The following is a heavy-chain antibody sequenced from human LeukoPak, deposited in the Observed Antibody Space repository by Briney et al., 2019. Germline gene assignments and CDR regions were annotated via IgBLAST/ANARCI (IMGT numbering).Heavy chain of an antibody. CDR1: GFTFSSYE. Sequence: PGGSLRLSCAASGFTFSSYEMNWVRQAPGKGLEWVSYISSSGSTIYYADSVKGRFTISRDNAKNSLYLQMNSLRAEDTAVYYCARVLEDFDWLFRHFDYWGQGTLVTVSS. J-gene: IGHJ4*02. V-gene: IGHV3-48*03. CDR2: ISSSGSTI. D-gene: IGHD3-9*01. CDR3: ARVLEDFDWLFRHFDY.